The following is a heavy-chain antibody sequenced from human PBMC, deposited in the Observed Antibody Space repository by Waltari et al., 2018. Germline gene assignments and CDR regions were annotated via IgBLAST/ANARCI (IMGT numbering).Heavy chain of an antibody. D-gene: IGHD4-17*01. CDR1: GFTFSSYW. Sequence: EVQLVESGGGLVQPGGSLRLSCAASGFTFSSYWMHWVRQAPGKGLGWVSGINSDGITTIYADSVKGRCTISRDNAKNTLYLQMNSLRAEDTAVYYCASYLTTVPRRAFDIWGQGTMVTVSS. CDR2: INSDGITT. V-gene: IGHV3-74*01. CDR3: ASYLTTVPRRAFDI. J-gene: IGHJ3*02.